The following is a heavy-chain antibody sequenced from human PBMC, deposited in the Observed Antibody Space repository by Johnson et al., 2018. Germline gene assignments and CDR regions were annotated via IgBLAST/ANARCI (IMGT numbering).Heavy chain of an antibody. CDR3: AGDRFPKGQLDRNDYYGMDV. CDR1: GASISSYY. D-gene: IGHD1-14*01. V-gene: IGHV4-59*01. Sequence: QVQLQESGPGLVKPSETLSLTCTVSGASISSYYWSWIRQPPGKGLEWIGYVYYSVSTNYNPSLKSRVTISVDTSKNQFSLKLSSVTAADTAGYYCAGDRFPKGQLDRNDYYGMDVWGKGTTVTVSS. J-gene: IGHJ6*04. CDR2: VYYSVST.